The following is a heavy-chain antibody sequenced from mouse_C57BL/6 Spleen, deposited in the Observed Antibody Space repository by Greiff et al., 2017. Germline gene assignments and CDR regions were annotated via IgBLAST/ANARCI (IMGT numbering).Heavy chain of an antibody. J-gene: IGHJ2*01. CDR1: GYTFTSYW. CDR2: IDPSDSDT. V-gene: IGHV1-52*01. D-gene: IGHD3-2*02. Sequence: VQLQQPGAELVRPGSSVKLSCKASGYTFTSYWMHWVKQRPIQGLEWIGNIDPSDSDTHYNQKFKDKATLTVDKSSSTAYMQLSSLTSEDSAVYYCARSGQLRPLDYWGKGTTLTVSS. CDR3: ARSGQLRPLDY.